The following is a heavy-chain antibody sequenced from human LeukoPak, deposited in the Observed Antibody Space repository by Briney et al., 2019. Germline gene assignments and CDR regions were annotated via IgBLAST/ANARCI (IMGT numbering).Heavy chain of an antibody. D-gene: IGHD3-16*01. Sequence: SETLSLTCSVSGGSFSGYYWSWIRQPPGKGLEWIGEINHSGSTNYNPSLKSRVTISVDTSKNQFSLKLSSVTAADTAVYYCARPPRGGWGQGTLVTVSS. CDR3: ARPPRGG. CDR1: GGSFSGYY. CDR2: INHSGST. J-gene: IGHJ4*02. V-gene: IGHV4-34*01.